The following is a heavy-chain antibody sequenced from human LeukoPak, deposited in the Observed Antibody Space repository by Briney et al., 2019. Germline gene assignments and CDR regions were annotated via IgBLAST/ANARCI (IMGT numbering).Heavy chain of an antibody. J-gene: IGHJ6*02. Sequence: GGSLRLSCAASGFTFSSYAMHWVRQAPGKGLEWVAVISYDGSNKYYADSVKGRFTISRDNSKNTLYLQMNSLRAEDTAVYYCASPGGMITFGGVAAGMDVWGQGTTVTVSS. V-gene: IGHV3-30-3*01. CDR3: ASPGGMITFGGVAAGMDV. CDR1: GFTFSSYA. CDR2: ISYDGSNK. D-gene: IGHD3-16*01.